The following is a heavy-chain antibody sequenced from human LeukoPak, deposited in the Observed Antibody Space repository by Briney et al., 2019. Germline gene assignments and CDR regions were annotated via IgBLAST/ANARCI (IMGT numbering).Heavy chain of an antibody. Sequence: GGSLRLSCAASGLTFSSYGMHWVRQAPGKGLEWGAVIWYDGSNKYYADSVKGRFTISRDNSKNTLYLQMNSLRAEDTAVYYCARASKYYDILTGYFTVWGQGTLVTVSS. V-gene: IGHV3-33*01. CDR3: ARASKYYDILTGYFTV. CDR2: IWYDGSNK. CDR1: GLTFSSYG. J-gene: IGHJ4*02. D-gene: IGHD3-9*01.